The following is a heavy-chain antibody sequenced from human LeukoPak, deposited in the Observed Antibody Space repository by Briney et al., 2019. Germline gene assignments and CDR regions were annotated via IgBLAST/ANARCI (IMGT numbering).Heavy chain of an antibody. V-gene: IGHV3-23*01. CDR3: ANWIGSSSRDY. D-gene: IGHD6-6*01. CDR1: GFTFSTYV. Sequence: GGSLRLSCAASGFTFSTYVMTGVRQAPGKGLERVSGINSNGDEIYYADSVRGRFTISRDNSNNALYLQMDSLRAEDTAVYYCANWIGSSSRDYWGQGTLVTVSS. J-gene: IGHJ4*02. CDR2: INSNGDEI.